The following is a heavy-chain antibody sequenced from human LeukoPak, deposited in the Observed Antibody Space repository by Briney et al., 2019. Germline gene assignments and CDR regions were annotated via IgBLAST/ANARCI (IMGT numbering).Heavy chain of an antibody. CDR3: ARRTPDYYGSGSYLAFDI. D-gene: IGHD3-10*01. Sequence: GESLQISCKGSGYSFTSYWIGWVRQMPGKGLEWMGIIYPGDSDTRYSPSFQGQVPISADQSISSAYLQWSSLKASDTAMYYCARRTPDYYGSGSYLAFDIWGQGTMVTVSS. J-gene: IGHJ3*02. V-gene: IGHV5-51*01. CDR2: IYPGDSDT. CDR1: GYSFTSYW.